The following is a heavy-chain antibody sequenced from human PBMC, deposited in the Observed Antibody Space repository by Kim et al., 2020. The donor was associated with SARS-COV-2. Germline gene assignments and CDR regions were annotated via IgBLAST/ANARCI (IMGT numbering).Heavy chain of an antibody. V-gene: IGHV3-30*04. CDR1: GFTFSSYA. Sequence: GGSLRLSCAASGFTFSSYALHWVRQAPGKGLEWVAVISYDGSDKYYADSVKGRFTISRDNSNNTLHVQMNSLRPEDTAVYYCAREGPQQGADYWGQGTLVTVSS. CDR2: ISYDGSDK. D-gene: IGHD6-13*01. CDR3: AREGPQQGADY. J-gene: IGHJ4*02.